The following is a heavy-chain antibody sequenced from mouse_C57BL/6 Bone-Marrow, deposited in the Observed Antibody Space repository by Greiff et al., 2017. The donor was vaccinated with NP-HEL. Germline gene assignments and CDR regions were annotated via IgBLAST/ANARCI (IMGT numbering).Heavy chain of an antibody. CDR3: AREGIYYDYDHYYAMDY. V-gene: IGHV3-6*01. Sequence: EVKLQESGPGLVKPSQSLSLTCSVTGYSITSGYYWNWIRQFPGNKLEWMGYISYDGSNNYNPSLKNRISITRDTSKNQFFLKLNSVTTEDTATYYCAREGIYYDYDHYYAMDYWGQGTSVTVSS. CDR1: GYSITSGYY. J-gene: IGHJ4*01. D-gene: IGHD2-4*01. CDR2: ISYDGSN.